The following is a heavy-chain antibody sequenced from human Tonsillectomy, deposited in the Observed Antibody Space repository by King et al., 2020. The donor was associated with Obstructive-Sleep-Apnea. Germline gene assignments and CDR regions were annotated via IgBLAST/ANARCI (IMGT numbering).Heavy chain of an antibody. CDR1: GFTFSSYS. Sequence: VQLVESGGGLVQPGGSLRLSCAASGFTFSSYSMNWVRQAPGKGLEWVSYISSSSSTIYYADSVKGRFTISRDNAKNYLYLQMNSLRAEATAVYYCASRYCSGGSCYSDNYYYGMDVWGQGTTVTVSS. CDR2: ISSSSSTI. D-gene: IGHD2-15*01. V-gene: IGHV3-48*04. J-gene: IGHJ6*02. CDR3: ASRYCSGGSCYSDNYYYGMDV.